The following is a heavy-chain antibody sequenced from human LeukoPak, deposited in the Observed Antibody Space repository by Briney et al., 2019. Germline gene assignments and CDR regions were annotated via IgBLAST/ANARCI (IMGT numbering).Heavy chain of an antibody. D-gene: IGHD2-21*02. J-gene: IGHJ6*03. CDR3: ATGDLYYYYYYMDV. Sequence: GGSLRLSCAASGFTFSSYGMHWVRQAPGKGLEWVAVISYDGSNKYYADSVKGRFTISRDNSKNTLYLQMNSLRAEDTAVYYCATGDLYYYYYYMDVWGKGTTVTVSS. CDR1: GFTFSSYG. V-gene: IGHV3-30*03. CDR2: ISYDGSNK.